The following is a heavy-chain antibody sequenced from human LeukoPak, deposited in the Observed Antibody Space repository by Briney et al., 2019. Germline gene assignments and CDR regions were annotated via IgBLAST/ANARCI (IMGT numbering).Heavy chain of an antibody. D-gene: IGHD3-16*02. CDR2: ISGSGGST. J-gene: IGHJ4*02. Sequence: GGSLRLSCVVSGFTVSSSYMSWVRQAPGKGLEWVSAISGSGGSTYYADSVKGRFTISRDNSKNTLYLQMNSLRAEDTAVYYCAKDSLLRLGELSSYWGQGTLVTVSS. CDR3: AKDSLLRLGELSSY. CDR1: GFTVSSSY. V-gene: IGHV3-23*01.